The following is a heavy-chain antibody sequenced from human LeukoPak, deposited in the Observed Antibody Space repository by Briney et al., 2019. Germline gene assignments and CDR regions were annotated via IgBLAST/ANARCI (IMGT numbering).Heavy chain of an antibody. CDR3: ARDQLVRGVTNWFDP. Sequence: SVKVSCKASGGTFSSYAISWVRQAPGQGLEWMGGIIPIFGTANYAQKFQGRVTITADESTSTAYMELSSLRSEDTAVYYCARDQLVRGVTNWFDPWGQGTLVTVSS. J-gene: IGHJ5*02. CDR1: GGTFSSYA. V-gene: IGHV1-69*13. CDR2: IIPIFGTA. D-gene: IGHD3-10*01.